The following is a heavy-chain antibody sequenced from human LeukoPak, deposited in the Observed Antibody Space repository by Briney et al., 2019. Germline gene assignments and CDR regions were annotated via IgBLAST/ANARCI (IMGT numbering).Heavy chain of an antibody. V-gene: IGHV4-34*01. CDR3: ARGSRYCSSTSCARNDY. CDR2: INHSGST. J-gene: IGHJ4*02. CDR1: GGSFSGYY. D-gene: IGHD2-2*01. Sequence: SETLSLTCAVDGGSFSGYYWSWIRQPPGKGLEWIGEINHSGSTNYNPSLKSRVTISVDTSKNQFSLKLSSVTAADTAVYYCARGSRYCSSTSCARNDYWGQGTLVTVSS.